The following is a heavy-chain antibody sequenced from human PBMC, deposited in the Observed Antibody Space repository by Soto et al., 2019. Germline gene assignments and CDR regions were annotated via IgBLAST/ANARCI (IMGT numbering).Heavy chain of an antibody. J-gene: IGHJ2*01. CDR2: ISSSSSYI. CDR3: ARDGGRRGGGYFDL. D-gene: IGHD3-16*01. V-gene: IGHV3-21*01. CDR1: GFTFSSYG. Sequence: EVQLVESGGGLVKPGGSLRLSCAASGFTFSSYGMNWVRQAPGKGLEWVSSISSSSSYIYYADSVKGRFTISRDNAKNSLYLQMKSLRAEDTAVYYCARDGGRRGGGYFDLWGRGTLSLSPQ.